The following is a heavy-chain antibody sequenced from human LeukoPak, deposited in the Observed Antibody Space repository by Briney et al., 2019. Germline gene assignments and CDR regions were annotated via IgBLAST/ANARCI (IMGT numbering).Heavy chain of an antibody. J-gene: IGHJ5*02. CDR3: VRGSSGIAVRGIAWAWFDP. CDR1: GFSYSTYA. Sequence: GGSLRLSCAASGFSYSTYAMSWVRQASGKGLEWVSAISGRGDRTFYADSVKGRFTISRDNSKNTLYLEMNSLRAEDTAVYYCVRGSSGIAVRGIAWAWFDPWGQGTLVTVSS. CDR2: ISGRGDRT. D-gene: IGHD3-10*01. V-gene: IGHV3-23*01.